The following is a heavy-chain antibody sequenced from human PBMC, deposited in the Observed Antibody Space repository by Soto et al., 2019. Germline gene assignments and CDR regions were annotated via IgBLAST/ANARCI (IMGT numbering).Heavy chain of an antibody. J-gene: IGHJ4*02. D-gene: IGHD5-12*01. CDR2: IWYDGSNK. CDR1: GFTFSSYG. Sequence: GGSLRLSCAASGFTFSSYGMHWVRQAPGKGLEWVAVIWYDGSNKYYADSVKGRFTISRDNSKNTLYLQMNSLRAEDTAVYYCAREGIYSGYDYTAHFDYWGQGTLVTVSS. V-gene: IGHV3-33*01. CDR3: AREGIYSGYDYTAHFDY.